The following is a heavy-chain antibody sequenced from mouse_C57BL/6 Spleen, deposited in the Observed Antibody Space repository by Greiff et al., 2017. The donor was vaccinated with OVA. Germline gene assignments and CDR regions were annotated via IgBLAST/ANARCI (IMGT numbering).Heavy chain of an antibody. CDR1: GFTFSSYA. V-gene: IGHV5-4*01. Sequence: DVQLVESGGGLVKPGGSLKLSCAASGFTFSSYAMSWVRQTPEKRLEWVATISDGGSYTYYPDNVKGRFTISRDNAKNNLYLQMSHLKSEDSAMYYCARDDYSKGFAYWGQGTLVTVSA. D-gene: IGHD2-5*01. J-gene: IGHJ3*01. CDR2: ISDGGSYT. CDR3: ARDDYSKGFAY.